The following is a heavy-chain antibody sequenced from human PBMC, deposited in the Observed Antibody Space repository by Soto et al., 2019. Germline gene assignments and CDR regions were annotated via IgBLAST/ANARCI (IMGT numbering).Heavy chain of an antibody. Sequence: SVKVSCKASGGTFSSYAISLVRQAPGQGLEWMGGIIPIFGTANYAQKFQGRVTITADESTSTAYMELSSLRSEDTAVYYCARARGGSPPYYYGMDVWGQGTTVTVSS. CDR1: GGTFSSYA. CDR2: IIPIFGTA. V-gene: IGHV1-69*13. J-gene: IGHJ6*02. CDR3: ARARGGSPPYYYGMDV. D-gene: IGHD3-10*01.